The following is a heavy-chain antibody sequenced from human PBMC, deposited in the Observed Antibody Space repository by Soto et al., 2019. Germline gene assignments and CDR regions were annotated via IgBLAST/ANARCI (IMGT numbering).Heavy chain of an antibody. CDR2: INSIGGT. J-gene: IGHJ4*02. Sequence: KARSGTWAVVGASFSAYCWSWIRQPPEKLLEWIGEINSIGGTSYNPCLKSGVTRSVDTSRIQSSLKLTSGTAAARAVYSRAGGRLDTVDSRGFYDYWGQGTPVTVSS. V-gene: IGHV4-34*01. CDR1: GASFSAYC. CDR3: AGGRLDTVDSRGFYDY. D-gene: IGHD3-22*01.